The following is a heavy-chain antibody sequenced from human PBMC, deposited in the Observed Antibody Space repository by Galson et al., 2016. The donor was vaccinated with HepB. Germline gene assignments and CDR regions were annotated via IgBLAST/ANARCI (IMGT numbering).Heavy chain of an antibody. Sequence: SLRLSCAASGFTFGSYAMTWVRQAPGTGLEWVSGIGGSGGSINYADSVKGRFTIYRDNSKNTLSLQMNSLRAEDTAVYYCSRGAYYYDNSCYYYTLADHWGQGTLVTVSS. CDR2: IGGSGGSI. V-gene: IGHV3-23*01. CDR3: SRGAYYYDNSCYYYTLADH. D-gene: IGHD3-22*01. J-gene: IGHJ4*02. CDR1: GFTFGSYA.